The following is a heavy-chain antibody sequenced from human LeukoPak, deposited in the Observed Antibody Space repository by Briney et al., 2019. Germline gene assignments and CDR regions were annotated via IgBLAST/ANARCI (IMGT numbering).Heavy chain of an antibody. CDR3: ASVAYFKIDY. D-gene: IGHD2/OR15-2a*01. CDR2: ISHSGTP. CDR1: GDSISSTYW. V-gene: IGHV4/OR15-8*01. Sequence: PSETLSLTCVVSGDSISSTYWWTWVRQPPGKGLEWIGEISHSGTPTYNPSLKSRLSISIDKSKNQFSLKLSSVAAADMAICYCASVAYFKIDYWGKGTLFTVSS. J-gene: IGHJ4*02.